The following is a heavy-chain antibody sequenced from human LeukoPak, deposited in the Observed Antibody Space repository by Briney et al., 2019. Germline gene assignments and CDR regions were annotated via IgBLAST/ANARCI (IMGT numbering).Heavy chain of an antibody. D-gene: IGHD2-15*01. CDR3: GRGSEFCSGGTCYLNLFDP. Sequence: GGSLRLSCAASGLTFSSYTMNWVRQAPGKRLEWVSSISSSSRYIYYADSVRGQFTISRENAKNSLYLQLNSLRAEDTAVYCCGRGSEFCSGGTCYLNLFDPWGQGTLVTVSS. CDR2: ISSSSRYI. J-gene: IGHJ5*02. CDR1: GLTFSSYT. V-gene: IGHV3-21*01.